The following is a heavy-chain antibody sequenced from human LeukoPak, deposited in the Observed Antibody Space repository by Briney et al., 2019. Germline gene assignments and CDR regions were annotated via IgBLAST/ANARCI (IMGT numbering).Heavy chain of an antibody. J-gene: IGHJ4*02. Sequence: GGSLRLSCVASGFTVSSNYMSWVRQAPGKGLEWVSVIFGGGSTYYADSVKGRFTISRDNSKNTLYLQMNSLRAEDTAVYYCARGGSTIFGVVTYYFDYWGQGTLVTASS. CDR1: GFTVSSNY. D-gene: IGHD3-3*01. CDR3: ARGGSTIFGVVTYYFDY. V-gene: IGHV3-53*01. CDR2: IFGGGST.